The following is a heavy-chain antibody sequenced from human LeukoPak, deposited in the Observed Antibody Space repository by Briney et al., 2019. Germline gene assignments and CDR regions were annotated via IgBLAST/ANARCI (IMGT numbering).Heavy chain of an antibody. V-gene: IGHV3-66*01. J-gene: IGHJ4*02. Sequence: GGSLRLSCTASELTVSSIYMSWVRQAPGKGLEWVSIIYSGGNTYYADSLKGRFTISRDNSKNTLYLQMNSLRVEDTAVYYCARVGPMVSFDYWGQGTLVTVSS. CDR2: IYSGGNT. CDR3: ARVGPMVSFDY. CDR1: ELTVSSIY. D-gene: IGHD3-10*01.